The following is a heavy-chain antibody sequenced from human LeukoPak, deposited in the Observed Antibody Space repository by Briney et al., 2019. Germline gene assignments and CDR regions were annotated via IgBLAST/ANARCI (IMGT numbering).Heavy chain of an antibody. CDR3: ARGQSGSYLLGVAYYMDV. J-gene: IGHJ6*03. Sequence: SSETLSLTCAVYGGSFSGYYWSWIRQPPGKGLEWIGEINHSGSTNYNPSLKSRVTISVDTSKNQFSLKLSSVTAADTAVYYCARGQSGSYLLGVAYYMDVWGKGTTVTVSS. V-gene: IGHV4-34*01. CDR2: INHSGST. D-gene: IGHD1-26*01. CDR1: GGSFSGYY.